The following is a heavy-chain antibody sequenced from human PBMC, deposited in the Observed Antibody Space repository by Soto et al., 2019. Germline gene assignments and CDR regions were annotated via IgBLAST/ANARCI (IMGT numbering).Heavy chain of an antibody. CDR3: ARHGSVQYSSSWYFYMDV. CDR1: GGSISSYY. D-gene: IGHD6-13*01. V-gene: IGHV4-59*08. J-gene: IGHJ6*03. CDR2: IYYSGST. Sequence: SETLSLTCTVSGGSISSYYWSWIRQPPGKGLEWIGYIYYSGSTNYNPSLKSRVTISVDTSKNQFSLKLSSVTAADTAVYYCARHGSVQYSSSWYFYMDVWGKGTTVTVSS.